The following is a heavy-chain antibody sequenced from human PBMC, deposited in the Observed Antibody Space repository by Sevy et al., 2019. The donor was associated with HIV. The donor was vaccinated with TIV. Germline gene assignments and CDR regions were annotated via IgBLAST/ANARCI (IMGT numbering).Heavy chain of an antibody. CDR2: IIPIFGTA. CDR3: ARGGNYYDSSVSSYYYYMDV. V-gene: IGHV1-69*06. CDR1: GGTFSSYA. Sequence: ASVKVSCKASGGTFSSYAISWVRPAPGQGLEWMGGIIPIFGTANYAQKFQGRVTITADKSTSTAYMELSSLRSEDTAVYYCARGGNYYDSSVSSYYYYMDVWGKGTTVTVSS. J-gene: IGHJ6*03. D-gene: IGHD3-22*01.